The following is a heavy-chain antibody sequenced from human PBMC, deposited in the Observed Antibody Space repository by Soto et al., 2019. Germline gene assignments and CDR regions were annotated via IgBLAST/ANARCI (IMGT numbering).Heavy chain of an antibody. D-gene: IGHD3-9*01. J-gene: IGHJ1*01. Sequence: EVHLVESGGGLVQPGGSLRLSCAASGFSFRNYWMHWVRQAPGKGLEWVTRINNDGDRITYADSVKGRFSVSRDNAKKGLYLQGDRLRAEGTALYYCGDDDGYDIEHWGQGTLVTVSS. CDR1: GFSFRNYW. CDR2: INNDGDRI. V-gene: IGHV3-74*01. CDR3: GDDDGYDIEH.